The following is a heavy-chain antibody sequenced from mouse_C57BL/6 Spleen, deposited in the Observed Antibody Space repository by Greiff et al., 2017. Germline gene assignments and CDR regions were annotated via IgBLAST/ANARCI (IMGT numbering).Heavy chain of an antibody. V-gene: IGHV2-9*01. CDR1: GFSLTSYG. CDR2: IWGGGST. J-gene: IGHJ4*01. Sequence: QVQLKQSGPGLVAPSQSLSITCTVSGFSLTSYGVDWVRQPPGKGLEWLGVIWGGGSTNYNSALMSRLSISQDNSKSQVFLKMNSLHTDDPAMYYCATQPVHSALYSWGQGTSVTVSS. D-gene: IGHD6-2*01. CDR3: ATQPVHSALYS.